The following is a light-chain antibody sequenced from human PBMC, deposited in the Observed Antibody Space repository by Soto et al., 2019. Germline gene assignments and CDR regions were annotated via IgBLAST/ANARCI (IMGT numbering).Light chain of an antibody. CDR3: LLYYGGAVV. CDR2: STG. Sequence: QAVVTQEPSLTVSPGGTVTLTCASSTGAVTSGYYPNGFHQKPGQAPRALIYSTGNKHSWTPARFSGSLLGGKAALTLSGVQPEDEAEYYCLLYYGGAVVFGGGTKLTVL. J-gene: IGLJ2*01. V-gene: IGLV7-43*01. CDR1: TGAVTSGYY.